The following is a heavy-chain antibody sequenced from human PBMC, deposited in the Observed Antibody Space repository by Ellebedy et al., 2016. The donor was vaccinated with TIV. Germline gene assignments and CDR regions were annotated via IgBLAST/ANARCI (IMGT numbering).Heavy chain of an antibody. CDR2: IIPIFGTA. D-gene: IGHD2-2*01. CDR3: TRVKGYCSTASCLYFDY. J-gene: IGHJ4*02. V-gene: IGHV1-69*13. CDR1: GGTFSNYA. Sequence: AASVKVSCKASGGTFSNYAISWVRQAPGQGLEWRGGIIPIFGTAKFAQKFQGRVTLTADESTSTAYNELSSLKSEDTAVYYCTRVKGYCSTASCLYFDYWGQGTLVTVSS.